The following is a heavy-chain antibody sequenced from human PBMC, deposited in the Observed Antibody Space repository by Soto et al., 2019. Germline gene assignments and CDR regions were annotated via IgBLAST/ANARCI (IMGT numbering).Heavy chain of an antibody. CDR3: ARGSGYFDY. Sequence: ASETLSLTCAVSGGSISSSNWWSWVRQPPGKGLEWIGKIFHSGSTNYNPSLKSRVTISVDTSKNQFSLKLSSVTAADTAVYYCARGSGYFDYWGQGTLVTVSS. V-gene: IGHV4-4*02. D-gene: IGHD2-15*01. CDR2: IFHSGST. CDR1: GGSISSSNW. J-gene: IGHJ4*02.